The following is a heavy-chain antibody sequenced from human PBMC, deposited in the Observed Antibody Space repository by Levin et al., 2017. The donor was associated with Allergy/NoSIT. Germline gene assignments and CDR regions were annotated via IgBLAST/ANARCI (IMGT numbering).Heavy chain of an antibody. Sequence: GGSLRLSCAASGFTFSSYWMHWVRQAPGKGLVWVSRINSDGSSTSYADSVKGRFTISRDNAKNTLYLQMNSLRAEDTAVYYCARERGVGEQQLVYGDDAFDIWGQGTMVTVSS. J-gene: IGHJ3*02. V-gene: IGHV3-74*01. D-gene: IGHD6-13*01. CDR2: INSDGSST. CDR3: ARERGVGEQQLVYGDDAFDI. CDR1: GFTFSSYW.